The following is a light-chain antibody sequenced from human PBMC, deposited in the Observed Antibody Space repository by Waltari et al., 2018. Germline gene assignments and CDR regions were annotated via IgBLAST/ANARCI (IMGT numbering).Light chain of an antibody. CDR2: DVT. CDR3: CSYTSSSTLNYV. J-gene: IGLJ1*01. V-gene: IGLV2-14*01. CDR1: SSDVGGYNY. Sequence: QSALTQPASVSGSPGQSITISCTGTSSDVGGYNYVSWYQQRPGKAPKLMIYDVTNRPSGVSNRFSGSKSGNTASLTISGLQAEDEADYYCCSYTSSSTLNYVFRTGTKVTVL.